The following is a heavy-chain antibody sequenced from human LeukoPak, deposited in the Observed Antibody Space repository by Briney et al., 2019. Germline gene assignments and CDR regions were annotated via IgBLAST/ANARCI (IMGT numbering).Heavy chain of an antibody. CDR1: GGTFSTYA. V-gene: IGHV1-69*04. CDR3: ARDPSLIVGATISFFDY. CDR2: IVPILGTA. D-gene: IGHD1-26*01. Sequence: SVKVSCKASGGTFSTYAISWVRQAPGQGLEWVGRIVPILGTANYAQNFQGRVTITADRSTTTAYMELSSLRSEDTAVYYCARDPSLIVGATISFFDYWGQGTLVTVSS. J-gene: IGHJ4*02.